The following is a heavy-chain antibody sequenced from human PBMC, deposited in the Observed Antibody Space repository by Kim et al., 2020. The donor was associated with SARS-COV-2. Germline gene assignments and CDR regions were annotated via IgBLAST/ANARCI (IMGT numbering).Heavy chain of an antibody. D-gene: IGHD6-19*01. CDR3: AKNSVAGTFFDYYYGMDV. CDR2: ISGSGGST. CDR1: GFTFSSYA. J-gene: IGHJ6*02. V-gene: IGHV3-23*01. Sequence: GGSLRLSCAASGFTFSSYAMSWVRQAPGKGLEWVSAISGSGGSTYYADSVKGRLTISRDNSKNTLYLQMNSLRAEDTAVYYCAKNSVAGTFFDYYYGMDVWGQGTTVTVSS.